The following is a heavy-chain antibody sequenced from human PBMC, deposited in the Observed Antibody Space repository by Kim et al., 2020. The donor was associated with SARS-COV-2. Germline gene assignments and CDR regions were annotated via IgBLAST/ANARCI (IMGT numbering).Heavy chain of an antibody. V-gene: IGHV1-8*01. D-gene: IGHD3-3*01. J-gene: IGHJ6*02. CDR1: GYTFTSYD. CDR2: MNPNSGNT. Sequence: ASVKVSCKASGYTFTSYDINWVRQATGQGLEWMGWMNPNSGNTGYAQKFQGRVTMTRNTSISTAYMELSSLRSEDTAVYYCARVRFLEWLSYYYGMDVWGQGTTVTVSS. CDR3: ARVRFLEWLSYYYGMDV.